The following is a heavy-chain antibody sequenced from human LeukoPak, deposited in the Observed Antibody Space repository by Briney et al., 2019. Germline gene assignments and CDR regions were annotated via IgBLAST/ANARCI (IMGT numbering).Heavy chain of an antibody. V-gene: IGHV3-23*01. J-gene: IGHJ4*02. CDR3: AKEGGDTWTNFYFHY. Sequence: GGSLRLSCAASGFTFSTYTMSWVRQVPGKGLEWVSTISGSGGSTYYADSVKGRFSISRDNSKNTLFLQMNNLRAEDTAVYYCAKEGGDTWTNFYFHYWGQGTLVTVSS. CDR1: GFTFSTYT. CDR2: ISGSGGST. D-gene: IGHD1-20*01.